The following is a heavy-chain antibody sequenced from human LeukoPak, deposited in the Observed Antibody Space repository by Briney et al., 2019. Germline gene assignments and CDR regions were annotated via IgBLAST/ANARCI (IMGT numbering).Heavy chain of an antibody. CDR1: GFTFSSYA. D-gene: IGHD3-10*01. CDR3: AKDFRRFGELLLYYYYGMDV. Sequence: GSLRLSCAASGFTFSSYAMSWVRQSPGKGLEWVSAISGSGGSTYYADSVKGRFTISRDNSKNTLYLQMNSLRAEDTAVYYCAKDFRRFGELLLYYYYGMDVWGQGTTVTVSS. J-gene: IGHJ6*02. CDR2: ISGSGGST. V-gene: IGHV3-23*01.